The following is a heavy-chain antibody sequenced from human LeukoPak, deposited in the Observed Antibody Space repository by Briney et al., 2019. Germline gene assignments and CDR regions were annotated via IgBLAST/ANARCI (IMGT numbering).Heavy chain of an antibody. D-gene: IGHD5-18*01. CDR2: IYSTGST. J-gene: IGHJ4*02. CDR3: ARDLGGYNYGYSLDY. V-gene: IGHV4-4*07. Sequence: PSETLSLTCTVSGGSVSGSSWNWIRQPAGRGLEWIGRIYSTGSTNYNPSLKSRVTMSVDTSKNQFSLKLFSVTAADTAVYYCARDLGGYNYGYSLDYWGQGTLVTVSS. CDR1: GGSVSGSS.